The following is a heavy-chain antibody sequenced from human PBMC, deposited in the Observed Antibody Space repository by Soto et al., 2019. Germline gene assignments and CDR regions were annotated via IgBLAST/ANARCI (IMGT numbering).Heavy chain of an antibody. CDR1: GYTFTSYG. CDR2: ISAYNGNT. D-gene: IGHD6-6*01. CDR3: ARVEFSSSRRYYYYYYMDV. J-gene: IGHJ6*03. V-gene: IGHV1-18*01. Sequence: GASVKVSCKASGYTFTSYGISWVRQAPGQGLEWMGWISAYNGNTNYAQKLQGRVTMTTNTSTSTAYMELSSLRSEDTAVYYCARVEFSSSRRYYYYYYMDVWGKGTTVTVSS.